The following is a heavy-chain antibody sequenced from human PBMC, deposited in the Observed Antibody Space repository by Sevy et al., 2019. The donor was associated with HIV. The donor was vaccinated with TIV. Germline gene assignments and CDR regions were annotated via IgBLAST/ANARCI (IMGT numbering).Heavy chain of an antibody. D-gene: IGHD2-2*01. CDR3: ARSPPVVVVPGAPSWFDP. Sequence: SETLSLTCAVHYGSFSGYYWNWIRQVPGKGLEWIGEINESGITYYNPSLKSPVTISVDTSKKQFSLKLNYVTAVDSAVYFCARSPPVVVVPGAPSWFDPWGQGTLVTVSS. CDR2: INESGIT. J-gene: IGHJ5*02. V-gene: IGHV4-34*01. CDR1: YGSFSGYY.